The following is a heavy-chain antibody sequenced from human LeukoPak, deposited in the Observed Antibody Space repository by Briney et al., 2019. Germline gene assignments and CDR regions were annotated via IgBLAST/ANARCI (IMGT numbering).Heavy chain of an antibody. J-gene: IGHJ5*02. V-gene: IGHV4-34*01. CDR1: GGSFSSYY. CDR3: ARVRWYQLLYRSSVGYNWFDP. Sequence: SETLSLTCAVYGGSFSSYYWSWIRQPPGKGLEWIGEINHSGSTNYNPSLKTRVTISVDTSKNQFSLKLSSVTAADTAVYYCARVRWYQLLYRSSVGYNWFDPWGQGTLVTVSS. D-gene: IGHD2-2*02. CDR2: INHSGST.